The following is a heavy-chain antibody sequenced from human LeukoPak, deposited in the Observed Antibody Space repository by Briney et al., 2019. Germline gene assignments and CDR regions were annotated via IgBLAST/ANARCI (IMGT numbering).Heavy chain of an antibody. J-gene: IGHJ4*02. Sequence: GSLRLSCAASRFTFTDYGMHWVRQPPGKGLEWVALIWYDGSGKYYADSVKGRFTISRDNSKNTLYLQMNSLRAEDTAVYYCARDWCGGGSCYYFDHWGQGTLVTVSS. CDR2: IWYDGSGK. D-gene: IGHD2-15*01. CDR3: ARDWCGGGSCYYFDH. CDR1: RFTFTDYG. V-gene: IGHV3-33*01.